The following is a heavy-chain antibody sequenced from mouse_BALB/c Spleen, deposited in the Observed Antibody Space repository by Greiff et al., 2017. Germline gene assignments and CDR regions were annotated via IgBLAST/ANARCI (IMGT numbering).Heavy chain of an antibody. Sequence: VQLQESGPGLVQPSQSLSITCTVSGFSLTSYGVHWVRQSPGTGLEWLGVIWSGGSTDYNAAFISRLSISKDNSKSQVFFKMNSLQANDTAIYYCARGGGNYVNYYAMDYWGQGTSVTVSS. CDR1: GFSLTSYG. CDR3: ARGGGNYVNYYAMDY. CDR2: IWSGGST. V-gene: IGHV2-2*02. J-gene: IGHJ4*01. D-gene: IGHD2-1*01.